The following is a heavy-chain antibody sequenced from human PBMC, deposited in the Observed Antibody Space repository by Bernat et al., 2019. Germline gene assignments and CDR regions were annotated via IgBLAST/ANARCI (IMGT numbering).Heavy chain of an antibody. CDR1: GFSLSTSGMC. V-gene: IGHV2-70*15. Sequence: QVTLRESGPALVKPTQTLTLTCTFSGFSLSTSGMCVSWIRQPPGKALEWLARIDWDDDKYYSTSLKTRLTISKDTSKNQVVLTMTNMDPVDTATYYCARILMVQGAITPWDYWGQGTLVTVSS. J-gene: IGHJ4*02. CDR2: IDWDDDK. CDR3: ARILMVQGAITPWDY. D-gene: IGHD3-10*01.